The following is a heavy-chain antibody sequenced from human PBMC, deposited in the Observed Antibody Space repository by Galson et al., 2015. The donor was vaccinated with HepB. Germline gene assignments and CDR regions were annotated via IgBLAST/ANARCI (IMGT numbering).Heavy chain of an antibody. D-gene: IGHD6-6*01. Sequence: LSLTCTVSGGSISSSSYYWGWIRQPPGKGLEWIGSIYYSGSTYYNPSLKSRVTISVDTSKNQFSLKLSSVTAADTAVYYCASTDPYSSSGMYYFDYWGQGTLVTVSS. CDR1: GGSISSSSYY. CDR2: IYYSGST. CDR3: ASTDPYSSSGMYYFDY. V-gene: IGHV4-39*01. J-gene: IGHJ4*02.